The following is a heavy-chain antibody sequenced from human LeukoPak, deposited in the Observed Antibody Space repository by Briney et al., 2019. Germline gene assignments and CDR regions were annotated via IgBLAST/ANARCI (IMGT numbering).Heavy chain of an antibody. CDR1: GFTLSSYA. J-gene: IGHJ4*02. D-gene: IGHD1-20*01. Sequence: GGSLRLSCAASGFTLSSYAMHWVRQAPGKGLEWVGVISYDGSNKYYADSVKGRFTISRDNSKNTLYLQMNSLRAEDTAVYYCARIYNWNRYYFDYWGQGTLVTVSS. V-gene: IGHV3-30*01. CDR2: ISYDGSNK. CDR3: ARIYNWNRYYFDY.